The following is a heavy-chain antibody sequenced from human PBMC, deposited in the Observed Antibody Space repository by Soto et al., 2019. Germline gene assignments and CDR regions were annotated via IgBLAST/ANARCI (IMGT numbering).Heavy chain of an antibody. D-gene: IGHD4-17*01. Sequence: EVQLVESGGGLVQPGGSLRLSCAASGFTFSSYWMSWVRQAPGKGLEWVANIKQDGSEKYYVDSVKGRFTISRDNAKNALYLQMNSLRAEDTAVYYCTRGSTVTNDAFDIWGQGNMVTVSS. V-gene: IGHV3-7*01. CDR1: GFTFSSYW. CDR3: TRGSTVTNDAFDI. J-gene: IGHJ3*02. CDR2: IKQDGSEK.